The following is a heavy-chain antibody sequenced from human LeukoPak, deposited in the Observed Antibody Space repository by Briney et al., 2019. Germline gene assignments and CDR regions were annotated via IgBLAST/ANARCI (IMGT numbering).Heavy chain of an antibody. D-gene: IGHD2-2*01. Sequence: ASVKVSCKTSGYTFSSYYMHWVRQAPGQDLEWMGIINPSVGSASYAQKFQDRVTMTSDTSTSTVYMDLSSLRSEDTAVYYCARSDIVVVPAAMGPSSYYYYGMDVWGQGTTVTVSS. CDR2: INPSVGSA. CDR3: ARSDIVVVPAAMGPSSYYYYGMDV. J-gene: IGHJ6*02. V-gene: IGHV1-46*01. CDR1: GYTFSSYY.